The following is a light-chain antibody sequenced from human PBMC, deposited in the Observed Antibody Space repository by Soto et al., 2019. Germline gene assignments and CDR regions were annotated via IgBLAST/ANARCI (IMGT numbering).Light chain of an antibody. CDR1: QNVYTD. CDR3: QQYKKWPRT. CDR2: GAS. Sequence: EIVLTQSPATLSVSPGEGATLSCSASQNVYTDLAWYQQKPGQAPRLLIYGASTRATDMPGRFSGRGSGTEFTLTISSLQSEDFAVYYCQQYKKWPRTFGQGTRLEIK. V-gene: IGKV3-15*01. J-gene: IGKJ5*01.